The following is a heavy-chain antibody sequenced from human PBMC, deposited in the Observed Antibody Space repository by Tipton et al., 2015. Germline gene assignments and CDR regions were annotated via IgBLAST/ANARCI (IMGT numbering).Heavy chain of an antibody. Sequence: TLSLTCTVSGGYISSYYWSWIRQPPGKGLEWIGYIYYSGITKYNPSLNSRATISLDTSKNVFSLMMTSVTAADTAVYFCARVPLLGMVVPGGLDIWGRGTMVTVSA. CDR1: GGYISSYY. V-gene: IGHV4-59*12. J-gene: IGHJ3*02. D-gene: IGHD3-10*01. CDR3: ARVPLLGMVVPGGLDI. CDR2: IYYSGIT.